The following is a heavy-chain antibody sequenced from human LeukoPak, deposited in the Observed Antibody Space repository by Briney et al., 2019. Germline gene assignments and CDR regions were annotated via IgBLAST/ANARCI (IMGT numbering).Heavy chain of an antibody. Sequence: GGSLRLSCAASGFTVSSNYMSWVRQAPGKGLEWVSAIYSGGSTYYADSVKGRFTISRDNSKNTLYLQMNSLRAEDTAVYYCENVWPRIKVTRFDYWGEATLVTVPS. D-gene: IGHD2-15*01. CDR2: IYSGGST. CDR1: GFTVSSNY. V-gene: IGHV3-53*01. J-gene: IGHJ4*02. CDR3: ENVWPRIKVTRFDY.